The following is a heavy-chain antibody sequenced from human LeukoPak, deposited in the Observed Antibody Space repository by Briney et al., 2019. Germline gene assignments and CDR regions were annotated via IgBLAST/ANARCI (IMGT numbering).Heavy chain of an antibody. V-gene: IGHV1-2*02. D-gene: IGHD2-15*01. CDR2: IHPNSGDT. CDR1: GYTFTGYY. J-gene: IGHJ4*02. CDR3: ARTVPVVVVTATFFDY. Sequence: ASVKVSCKASGYTFTGYYMHWVRQAPGQGREWNGWIHPNSGDTNYAQKFQGRVTMTRDTSISTAYMELSRLRSDDTAVYYCARTVPVVVVTATFFDYWGQGTLVTVSS.